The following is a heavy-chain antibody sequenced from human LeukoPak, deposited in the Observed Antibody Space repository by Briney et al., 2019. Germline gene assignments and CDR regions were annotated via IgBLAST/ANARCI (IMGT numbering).Heavy chain of an antibody. CDR2: IKEDGSVK. V-gene: IGHV3-7*03. Sequence: GGSLRLSCAASGFTFNSYWMTWVRQAPGKGLEWVANIKEDGSVKYYVDSVKGRFTISRDNAKNSLYLQMNSLRAEDTAVYYCARGDRGIAAAGHDAFDIWGQGTMVTVSS. J-gene: IGHJ3*02. D-gene: IGHD6-13*01. CDR1: GFTFNSYW. CDR3: ARGDRGIAAAGHDAFDI.